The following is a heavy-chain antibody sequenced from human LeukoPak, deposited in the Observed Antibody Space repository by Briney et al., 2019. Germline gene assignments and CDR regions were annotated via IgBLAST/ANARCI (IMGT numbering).Heavy chain of an antibody. CDR3: AKDRAVAGMMDYFDY. J-gene: IGHJ4*02. CDR2: TSYDGSNQ. V-gene: IGHV3-30*18. CDR1: GFTFSLYG. D-gene: IGHD6-19*01. Sequence: PGGSLRLSCAASGFTFSLYGMHWVRQAPGKGLEWVAVTSYDGSNQYYADSVKGRFTISRDNSMNTLSLQMDSLRVEDTGVYYCAKDRAVAGMMDYFDYWGQGTLVTVSS.